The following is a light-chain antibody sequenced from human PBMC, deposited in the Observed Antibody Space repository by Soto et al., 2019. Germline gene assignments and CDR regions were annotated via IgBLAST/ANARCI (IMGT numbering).Light chain of an antibody. Sequence: QAVVTQEPSLTVSPGGTVTLTCDSSTGAVTSGHYPYWFQQKSGQAPTTLIYDTNNKHSWTPARFSGSLLGDKAALTLSGAQPEDEADYYCLLSYPGLTGVNVVFGGGTKLTVL. CDR1: TGAVTSGHY. CDR3: LLSYPGLTGVNVV. CDR2: DTN. V-gene: IGLV7-46*01. J-gene: IGLJ2*01.